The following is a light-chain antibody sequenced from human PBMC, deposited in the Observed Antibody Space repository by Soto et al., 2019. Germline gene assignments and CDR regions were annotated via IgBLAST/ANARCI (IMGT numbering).Light chain of an antibody. CDR2: EGS. CDR1: SSDVRSYNL. CDR3: CSYAGSSNFVV. Sequence: QSALTQPASVSGSPGQSITISCTGTSSDVRSYNLVSWYQQHPGKAPKLMIYEGSKRPSGVSNRFSGSKSGNTASLTISGLQAEDEADYYCCSYAGSSNFVVFGGGTKLTVL. J-gene: IGLJ2*01. V-gene: IGLV2-23*03.